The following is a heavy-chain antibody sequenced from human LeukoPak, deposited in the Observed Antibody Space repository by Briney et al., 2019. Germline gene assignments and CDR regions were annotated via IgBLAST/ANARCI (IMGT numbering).Heavy chain of an antibody. CDR3: ARDQSSSGYYYVGVDY. Sequence: GGSLRLSCAASGFTFSSYWMHWVRQAPGKGLVWVSRINSDGSSTSYADSVKGRFTISRDNSKNTLYLQMNSLRAEDTAVYYCARDQSSSGYYYVGVDYWGQGTLVTVSS. V-gene: IGHV3-74*01. CDR1: GFTFSSYW. D-gene: IGHD3-22*01. J-gene: IGHJ4*02. CDR2: INSDGSST.